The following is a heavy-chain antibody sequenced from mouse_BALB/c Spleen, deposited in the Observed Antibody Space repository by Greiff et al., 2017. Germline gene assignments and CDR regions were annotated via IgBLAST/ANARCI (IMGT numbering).Heavy chain of an antibody. V-gene: IGHV1S29*02. CDR1: GYTFTDYN. D-gene: IGHD1-1*01. CDR2: IYPYNGGT. J-gene: IGHJ3*01. Sequence: EVQLQQSGPELVKPGASVKISCKASGYTFTDYNMHWVKQSHGKSLEWIGYIYPYNGGTGYNQKFKSKATLTVDNSSSTAYMELRSLTSEDSAVYYCARVYYGSSYGFAYWGQGTLVTVSA. CDR3: ARVYYGSSYGFAY.